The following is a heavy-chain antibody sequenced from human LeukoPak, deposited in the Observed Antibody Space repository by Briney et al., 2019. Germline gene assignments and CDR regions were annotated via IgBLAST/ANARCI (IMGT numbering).Heavy chain of an antibody. V-gene: IGHV3-73*01. Sequence: GGSLRLSCAASGFTFSGSVMHWVRQASGKGLEWVGRIRSKANSYATAYAASVKGRFTISRDDSKNTAYLQLNSLKTEDTAVYYCTRFGSDDGEYAYWGQGTLVTVSS. CDR3: TRFGSDDGEYAY. CDR1: GFTFSGSV. D-gene: IGHD4-17*01. CDR2: IRSKANSYAT. J-gene: IGHJ4*02.